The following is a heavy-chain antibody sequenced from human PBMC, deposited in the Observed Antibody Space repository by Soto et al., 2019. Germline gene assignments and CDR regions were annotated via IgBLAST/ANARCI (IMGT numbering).Heavy chain of an antibody. J-gene: IGHJ6*02. Sequence: QVQLVQSGAEVKKPGASVKVSCKASGYTFTSYGISWVRQAPGQGLEWMGWISAYNGNTNYEQKLQGRVTMTTDTSTSTAYMELRSLRSDDTAVYYCASANIVATIHAVVGDYYGMDVWGQGTTVTVSS. CDR3: ASANIVATIHAVVGDYYGMDV. CDR1: GYTFTSYG. V-gene: IGHV1-18*04. CDR2: ISAYNGNT. D-gene: IGHD5-12*01.